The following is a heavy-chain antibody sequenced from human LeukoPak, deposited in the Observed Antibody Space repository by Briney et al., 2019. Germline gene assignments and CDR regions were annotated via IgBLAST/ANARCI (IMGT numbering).Heavy chain of an antibody. Sequence: ASVRVSCKASGYKFISHYLQWVRQAPGLGPEWMGWMHGGNGNTRYAEKFEGRVTMTRVTSTGTAYMDLSTLTSDDTAVYYCAREGSYCVGGDCYSFDFWGQGTLVTVSS. D-gene: IGHD2-21*02. V-gene: IGHV1-2*02. J-gene: IGHJ4*02. CDR3: AREGSYCVGGDCYSFDF. CDR1: GYKFISHY. CDR2: MHGGNGNT.